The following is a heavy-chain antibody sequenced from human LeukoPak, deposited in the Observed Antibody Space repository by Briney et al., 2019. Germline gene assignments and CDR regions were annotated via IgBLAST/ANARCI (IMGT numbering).Heavy chain of an antibody. CDR1: GFTVSSNY. Sequence: GGSLRLSCAASGFTVSSNYMSWVRQAPGKGLEWVSVIYSGGSTYYADSVKGRFTISRDNSKNTLYLQMNSLRAEDTAVYYCASIHSGWYYFDYWGQGTLVTVSS. J-gene: IGHJ4*02. D-gene: IGHD6-19*01. CDR2: IYSGGST. V-gene: IGHV3-53*01. CDR3: ASIHSGWYYFDY.